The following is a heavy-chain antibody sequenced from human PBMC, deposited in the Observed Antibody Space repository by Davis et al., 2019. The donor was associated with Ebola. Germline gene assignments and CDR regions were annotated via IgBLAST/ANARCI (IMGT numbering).Heavy chain of an antibody. CDR1: GFSLDDYG. J-gene: IGHJ4*02. D-gene: IGHD3-22*01. CDR2: INWNGGST. Sequence: GESLKISCAASGFSLDDYGVGWVRQAPGKGLEWVSGINWNGGSTGYADSVKGRFTISRDNAKSSLYLQMNSLRAEDTALYFCARRVYDSSGYYYFDYWGQGTLVTVSS. V-gene: IGHV3-20*04. CDR3: ARRVYDSSGYYYFDY.